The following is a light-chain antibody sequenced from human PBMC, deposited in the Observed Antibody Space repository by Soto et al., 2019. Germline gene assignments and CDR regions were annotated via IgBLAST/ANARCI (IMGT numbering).Light chain of an antibody. V-gene: IGLV2-23*01. CDR3: CSYTGSSAYV. Sequence: QSALTQPASVSGSPGQSITISCTGTSGDIGSYNLVSWYRQHPGNAPKLLIYEATERPSGVSDRFSGSKSGNTASLTISGLQADDEADYYCCSYTGSSAYVFGTGTKLTVL. CDR2: EAT. J-gene: IGLJ1*01. CDR1: SGDIGSYNL.